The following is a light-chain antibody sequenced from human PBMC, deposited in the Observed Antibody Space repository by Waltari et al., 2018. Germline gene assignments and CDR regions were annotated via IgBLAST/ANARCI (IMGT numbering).Light chain of an antibody. J-gene: IGKJ5*01. Sequence: EIVLTQSPATLSLSPGERATLSCRASQSVGSYLAWYQQKAGQAPRLLIYDAIQRAAGIPARFSGSGSGTDFTLTISGLEPDDFAVYYCYQRTSWPLTFGQGTRVETK. CDR1: QSVGSY. CDR2: DAI. CDR3: YQRTSWPLT. V-gene: IGKV3-11*01.